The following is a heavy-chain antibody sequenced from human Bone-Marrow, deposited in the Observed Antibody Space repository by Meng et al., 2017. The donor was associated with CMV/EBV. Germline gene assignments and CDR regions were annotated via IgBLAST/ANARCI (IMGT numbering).Heavy chain of an antibody. V-gene: IGHV1-2*02. CDR2: INPNSGGT. D-gene: IGHD6-6*01. J-gene: IGHJ5*02. Sequence: VQLVKCGAEVKKPGASVKFSCKASGYTFTGYYMHWVRQAPGQGLEWMGWINPNSGGTNYAQKFQGRVTMTRDTSISTAYMELSRLRSDDTAVYYCARGVIAARLRTVFDPWGQGTLVTVSS. CDR3: ARGVIAARLRTVFDP. CDR1: GYTFTGYY.